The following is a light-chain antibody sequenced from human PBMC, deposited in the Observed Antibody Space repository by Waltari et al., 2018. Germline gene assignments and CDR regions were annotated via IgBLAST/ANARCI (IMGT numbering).Light chain of an antibody. CDR3: YSAADNDLGV. J-gene: IGLJ3*02. V-gene: IGLV3-27*01. CDR1: VLANKY. CDR2: KDT. Sequence: SFELTQTSSLSVSPGQTVRITCSGDVLANKYARWFQQKPGQAPILIISKDTERPSGIPERFSGSSSGTTFTLTISGAQVEDEADYYCYSAADNDLGVFGGGTKLTIL.